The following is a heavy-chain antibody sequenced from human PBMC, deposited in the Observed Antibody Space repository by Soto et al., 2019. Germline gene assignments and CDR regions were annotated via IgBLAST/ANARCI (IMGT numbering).Heavy chain of an antibody. CDR3: SKEGRYCSGGSCHLFGDTLAHYYYYYGMDV. V-gene: IGHV3-30*18. Sequence: QVQLVESGGGVVQPGRSLRLSCAASGFTFSSYGMHWVRQAPGKGLEWVAVISYDGSNKYYADSVKGRFTISRDNSKNTLYLPMTSLRAEDTAVYCCSKEGRYCSGGSCHLFGDTLAHYYYYYGMDVWGQGTTVTVSS. J-gene: IGHJ6*02. CDR2: ISYDGSNK. CDR1: GFTFSSYG. D-gene: IGHD2-15*01.